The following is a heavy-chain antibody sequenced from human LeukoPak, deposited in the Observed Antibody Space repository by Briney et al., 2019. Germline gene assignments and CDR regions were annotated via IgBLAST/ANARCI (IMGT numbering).Heavy chain of an antibody. V-gene: IGHV4-4*07. CDR2: IYTSGST. CDR1: GGSISGDY. Sequence: SETLSLTCTVSGGSISGDYWSWIRQPAGTGLEWIGRIYTSGSTIYNPSLKSRVTMSADTSKNQVSLKLSPVTAADTAVYYCARVGPVNYYGSGSYYIRNWFDPWGQGTLVTVSS. J-gene: IGHJ5*02. CDR3: ARVGPVNYYGSGSYYIRNWFDP. D-gene: IGHD3-10*01.